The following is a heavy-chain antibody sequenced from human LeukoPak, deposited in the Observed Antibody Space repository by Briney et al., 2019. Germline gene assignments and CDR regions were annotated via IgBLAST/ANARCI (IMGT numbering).Heavy chain of an antibody. V-gene: IGHV3-30*02. D-gene: IGHD2-2*01. CDR2: IRYDGSNK. CDR3: AKDKESTSCFDY. J-gene: IGHJ4*02. CDR1: GFTFSSYG. Sequence: GGSLRLSCAASGFTFSSYGMHWVCQAPGKGLEWVAFIRYDGSNKYYADSVKGRFTISRDNSKNTLYLQMNSLRAEDTAVYYCAKDKESTSCFDYWGQGTLVTVSS.